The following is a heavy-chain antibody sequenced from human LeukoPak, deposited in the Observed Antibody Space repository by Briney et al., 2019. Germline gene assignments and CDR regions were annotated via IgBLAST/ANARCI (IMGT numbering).Heavy chain of an antibody. CDR1: GFMFSSNW. CDR2: IKEDGTET. D-gene: IGHD3-10*01. V-gene: IGHV3-7*03. CDR3: AKGVLTGGVRGLFDY. J-gene: IGHJ4*02. Sequence: GGSLRLSCEASGFMFSSNWMSWVRLAPGKGLEWVANIKEDGTETYYVDSVKGRFTISRDNAKNSLYLQMNSLRVEDTAVYYCAKGVLTGGVRGLFDYWGQGTLVTVSS.